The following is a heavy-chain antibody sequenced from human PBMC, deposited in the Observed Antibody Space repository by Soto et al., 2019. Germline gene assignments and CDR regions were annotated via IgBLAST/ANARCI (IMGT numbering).Heavy chain of an antibody. Sequence: QVQLVESGGGVVQPGRSLRLSCAASGFTFSSYAMHWVRPAPGKGLEWVAVISYDGSNKYYAASVKGRFTISRDNSKNTLYLQMNSLRDADTAVYYCAVDSSGDGAFDIWGQGTMVTVSS. CDR2: ISYDGSNK. D-gene: IGHD6-25*01. CDR3: AVDSSGDGAFDI. J-gene: IGHJ3*02. CDR1: GFTFSSYA. V-gene: IGHV3-30-3*01.